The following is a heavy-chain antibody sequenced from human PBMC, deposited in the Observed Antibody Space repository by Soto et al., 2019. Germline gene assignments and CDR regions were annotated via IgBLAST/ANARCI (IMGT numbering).Heavy chain of an antibody. CDR2: ISSSSTI. D-gene: IGHD6-19*01. Sequence: GGSLRLSCAASGFTFSSYSMNWVRQAPGKGLEWVSYISSSSTIYYADSVKGRFTISRDNAKNSLYLQMNSLRAEDTAVYYCARPGGGWFTYYMDVWGKGTTVTVSS. J-gene: IGHJ6*03. CDR1: GFTFSSYS. V-gene: IGHV3-48*01. CDR3: ARPGGGWFTYYMDV.